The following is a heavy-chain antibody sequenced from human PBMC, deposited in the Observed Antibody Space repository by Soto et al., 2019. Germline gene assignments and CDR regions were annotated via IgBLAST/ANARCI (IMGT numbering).Heavy chain of an antibody. CDR1: GDTFSSYS. CDR2: IVPIFGTT. J-gene: IGHJ6*02. D-gene: IGHD3-10*01. Sequence: ASVKVSCKASGDTFSSYSISWVRQAPGQGLEWMGGIVPIFGTTVYAPRLQGRLTITADGPTSTSYMELSGLTFEDTAVYYCAANSLGGGSQGGVWGQGTTVTVSS. CDR3: AANSLGGGSQGGV. V-gene: IGHV1-69*13.